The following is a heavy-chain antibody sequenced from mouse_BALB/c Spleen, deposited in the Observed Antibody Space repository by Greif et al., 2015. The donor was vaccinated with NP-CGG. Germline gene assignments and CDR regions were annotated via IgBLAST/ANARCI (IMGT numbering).Heavy chain of an antibody. CDR3: ARRGTTVVASMDY. CDR1: GYTFTSYW. J-gene: IGHJ4*01. V-gene: IGHV1-7*01. D-gene: IGHD1-1*01. CDR2: INPSTGYT. Sequence: QVQLQQPGAELAKPGASVKMSCKASGYTFTSYWMHWVKQRPGQGLEWIGYINPSTGYTEYNQKFKDKATLTADKSSSTAYMQLSSLTSEDSEVYYCARRGTTVVASMDYWGQGTSVTVSS.